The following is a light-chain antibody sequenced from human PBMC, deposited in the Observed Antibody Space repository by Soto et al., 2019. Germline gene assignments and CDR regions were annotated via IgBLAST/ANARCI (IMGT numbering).Light chain of an antibody. CDR3: QQYNNWPPIT. J-gene: IGKJ5*01. V-gene: IGKV3-15*01. CDR1: QSVSSN. CDR2: GAS. Sequence: EIVMTQSPATLSVSPGERATLSCRASQSVSSNLAWYQQKPGQAPRLLIYGASTRATAIPARFSGSGSGTVFTLTISSLQSEDFAVYYCQQYNNWPPITFDQGTRLEIK.